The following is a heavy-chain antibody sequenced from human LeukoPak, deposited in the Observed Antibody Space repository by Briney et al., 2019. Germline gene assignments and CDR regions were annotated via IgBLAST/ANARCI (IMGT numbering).Heavy chain of an antibody. CDR3: ARDQVNYYDSSGYRFDY. J-gene: IGHJ4*02. D-gene: IGHD3-22*01. V-gene: IGHV3-21*01. CDR1: GFTFSSYS. CDR2: ISSSSSYI. Sequence: GGSLRLSCAASGFTFSSYSMNWVRQAPGKGLEWVSSISSSSSYIYYADSVKGRFTISRDNAKNSLYLQMNSLRAEDTAVYYCARDQVNYYDSSGYRFDYWGQGTLVTVSS.